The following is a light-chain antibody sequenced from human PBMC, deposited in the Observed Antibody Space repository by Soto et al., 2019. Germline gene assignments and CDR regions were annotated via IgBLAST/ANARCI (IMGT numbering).Light chain of an antibody. V-gene: IGKV3-15*01. J-gene: IGKJ1*01. CDR1: QSVSGN. Sequence: EIVMTRSPATLSVSPGESATLSCRASQSVSGNLAWYQQRPGQAPILLIYGASTRAPGIPDRLGGSGSGTELNLTISRLQSEDFAVYYCQQYNDWPRTCGQGTKVDIK. CDR3: QQYNDWPRT. CDR2: GAS.